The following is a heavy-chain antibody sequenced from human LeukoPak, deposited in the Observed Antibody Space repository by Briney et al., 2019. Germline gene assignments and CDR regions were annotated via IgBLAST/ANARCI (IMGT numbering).Heavy chain of an antibody. CDR3: ARAPQGASLFDY. CDR1: GFTFSSYG. CDR2: IWYDGSNK. Sequence: GGSLRLSCAASGFTFSSYGMHWVRQAPGKGLKWVAVIWYDGSNKYYADSVKGRFTISRDNSKNTLYLQMNSLRAEDTAVYYCARAPQGASLFDYWGQGTLVTVSS. V-gene: IGHV3-33*01. J-gene: IGHJ4*02.